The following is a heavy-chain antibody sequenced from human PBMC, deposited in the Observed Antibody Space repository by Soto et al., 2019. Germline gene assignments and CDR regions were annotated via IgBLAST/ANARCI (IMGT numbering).Heavy chain of an antibody. Sequence: QVQLQESGPGLVKPSETLSLTCNVSGDSMSKYYWSWIRQPAGKGLEWIGRIYTSGSTNYNPSLKSRVTMSIDTSNNHFSLNLMSVTAADTAVYYCARTVGAAYYFDFWGQGALVTVSS. V-gene: IGHV4-4*07. CDR2: IYTSGST. D-gene: IGHD1-26*01. J-gene: IGHJ4*02. CDR1: GDSMSKYY. CDR3: ARTVGAAYYFDF.